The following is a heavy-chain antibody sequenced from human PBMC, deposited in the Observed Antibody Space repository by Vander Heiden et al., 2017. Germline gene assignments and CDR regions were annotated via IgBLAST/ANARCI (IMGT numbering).Heavy chain of an antibody. J-gene: IGHJ5*02. CDR3: ARDNFGVPAAMGDNWFDP. Sequence: EVQLVESGGGLVQPGGSRRLSCAASGFPFSSYSMNWVRQAPGKGLEWVSYISSSSSTIYYADSVKGRFTISRDNAKNSLYLQMNSLRDEDTAVYYCARDNFGVPAAMGDNWFDPWGQGTLVTVSS. CDR1: GFPFSSYS. V-gene: IGHV3-48*02. CDR2: ISSSSSTI. D-gene: IGHD2-2*01.